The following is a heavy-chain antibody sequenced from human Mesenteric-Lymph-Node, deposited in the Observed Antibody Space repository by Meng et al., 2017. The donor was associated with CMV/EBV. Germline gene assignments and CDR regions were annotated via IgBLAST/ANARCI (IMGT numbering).Heavy chain of an antibody. CDR1: GGTFSSYT. CDR3: AGGIAAAGSRWFDP. V-gene: IGHV1-69*02. D-gene: IGHD6-13*01. Sequence: QVQLVQSGAEVKKPGSSVKGSCKASGGTFSSYTISWVRQAPGQGLEWMGRIIPILGIANYAQKFQGRVTITAAKSTSTAYMELSSLRSEDTAVYYCAGGIAAAGSRWFDPWGQGTLVTVSS. J-gene: IGHJ5*02. CDR2: IIPILGIA.